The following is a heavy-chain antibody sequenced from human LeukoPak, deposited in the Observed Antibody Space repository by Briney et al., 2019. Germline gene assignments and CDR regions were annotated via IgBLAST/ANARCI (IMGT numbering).Heavy chain of an antibody. V-gene: IGHV3-48*01. CDR1: GFTFSSYS. Sequence: PGGSLRLSCAASGFTFSSYSMNWVRQAPGKGLEWVSYIRSSSSTIYYADSVKGRFTISRDNAKNSLYLQMNSLRAEDTAVYYCATFPLYYYDSSGTEFDYWGQGTLVTVSS. CDR3: ATFPLYYYDSSGTEFDY. J-gene: IGHJ4*02. D-gene: IGHD3-22*01. CDR2: IRSSSSTI.